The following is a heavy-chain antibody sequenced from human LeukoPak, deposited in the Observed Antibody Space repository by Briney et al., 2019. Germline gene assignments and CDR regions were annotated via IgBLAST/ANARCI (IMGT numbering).Heavy chain of an antibody. V-gene: IGHV4-31*03. J-gene: IGHJ4*02. CDR2: IYYSGST. CDR3: ARRGGVRGVTTFDY. Sequence: PSETLSLTCTVSGGSISSGGYSWSWLRQHPGQGLEWIGYIYYSGSTYYNPSLKSRVTISVDTSKNQFSLKLSSVTAADTAVYYCARRGGVRGVTTFDYWGQGTLVTVSS. CDR1: GGSISSGGYS. D-gene: IGHD3-10*01.